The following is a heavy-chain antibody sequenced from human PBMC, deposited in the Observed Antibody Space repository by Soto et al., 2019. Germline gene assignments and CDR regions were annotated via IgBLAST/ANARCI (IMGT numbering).Heavy chain of an antibody. CDR2: IIPIFGTA. D-gene: IGHD4-17*01. J-gene: IGHJ6*02. V-gene: IGHV1-69*14. CDR3: ARRIGAYHLYYYYCSMDV. CDR1: GGTFSSYA. Sequence: QVQLVQSGAEVKKPGSSVKVSCKASGGTFSSYAISWVRQAPGQGLEWMGGIIPIFGTANYAQKFQGRVTIPADTSTHTVYMQLSSLKYEDTAVYYCARRIGAYHLYYYYCSMDVWGQGTPVTVSS.